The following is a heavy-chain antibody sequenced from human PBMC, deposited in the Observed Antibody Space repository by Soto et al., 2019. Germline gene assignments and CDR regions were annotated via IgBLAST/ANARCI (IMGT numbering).Heavy chain of an antibody. V-gene: IGHV1-2*02. CDR2: INPNSGGT. CDR1: GYTYTGYL. D-gene: IGHD6-19*01. Sequence: VASVNVSRKASGYTYTGYLMHWVRQAPGQGLERMGWINPNSGGTNYAQKFQGRVTMTRDTSISTAYMELSRLRSDDTAGYYCARGYSSGCLYFDNWGQGTLVTVSS. J-gene: IGHJ4*02. CDR3: ARGYSSGCLYFDN.